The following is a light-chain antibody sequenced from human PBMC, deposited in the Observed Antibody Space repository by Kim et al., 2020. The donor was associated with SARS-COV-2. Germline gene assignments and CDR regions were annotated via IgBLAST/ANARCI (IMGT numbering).Light chain of an antibody. Sequence: QSVLTQPPSVSAAPGQKVTISCSGSSSNIGNNYVSWYQQLPGTAPKLLIYDNNKRPSGIPDRFSGSKSGTSATLGITGLQTGDEADYDCGTWDNSLSAGYVFGTGTKVTVL. CDR3: GTWDNSLSAGYV. CDR2: DNN. J-gene: IGLJ1*01. V-gene: IGLV1-51*01. CDR1: SSNIGNNY.